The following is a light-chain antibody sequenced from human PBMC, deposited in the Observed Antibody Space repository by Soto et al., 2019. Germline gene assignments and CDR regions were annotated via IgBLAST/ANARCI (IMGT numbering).Light chain of an antibody. Sequence: TITCRASQSISRWLAWHQQKPGKAPRLLIYDASNLQRGVPSRFSGSGSGTEFTLTISSLQSEDFAVYYCQQYNTWPRTFGQGTKVDIK. CDR3: QQYNTWPRT. CDR1: QSISRW. J-gene: IGKJ1*01. CDR2: DAS. V-gene: IGKV1-5*01.